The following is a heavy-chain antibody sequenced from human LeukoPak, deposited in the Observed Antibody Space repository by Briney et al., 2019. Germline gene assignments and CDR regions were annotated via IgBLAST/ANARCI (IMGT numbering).Heavy chain of an antibody. CDR3: ARGHCSTSCYTSDWFDP. V-gene: IGHV3-23*01. CDR1: GFTFSSYA. D-gene: IGHD2-2*02. Sequence: PGGSLRLSCAASGFTFSSYAMSWVRQAPGKGLEWVSAISGSGGSTYYADSVKGRFTISRDNAKNSLYLQMNSLRAEDTAVYYCARGHCSTSCYTSDWFDPWGQGTLVTVSS. J-gene: IGHJ5*02. CDR2: ISGSGGST.